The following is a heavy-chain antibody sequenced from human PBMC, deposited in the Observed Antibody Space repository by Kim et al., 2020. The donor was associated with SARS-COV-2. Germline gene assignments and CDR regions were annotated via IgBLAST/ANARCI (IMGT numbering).Heavy chain of an antibody. Sequence: ASVKVSCKTSGYTFTDYYMHWVRQAPGQGLQWMGWINPYSGGTHYAPEFQGRVTLTSDTSITTVYMELTGLISADTAVYYCARGGPRAEYCPHWGQGTLVAVSS. CDR1: GYTFTDYY. CDR3: ARGGPRAEYCPH. J-gene: IGHJ1*01. CDR2: INPYSGGT. V-gene: IGHV1-2*02.